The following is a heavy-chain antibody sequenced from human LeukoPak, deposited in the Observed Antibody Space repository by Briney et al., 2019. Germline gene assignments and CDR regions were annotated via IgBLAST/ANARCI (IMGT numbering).Heavy chain of an antibody. Sequence: GSLRLSCAASGFIFRSYAMNWVRQAPGKGLEWVSYITSSTRTIYYADSVKGRFTISRDNDKNSLYLQMSSLRDEDTAVYYCARGYYGSGSFFDYWGQGTLVTVSS. J-gene: IGHJ4*02. D-gene: IGHD3-10*01. CDR2: ITSSTRTI. CDR3: ARGYYGSGSFFDY. CDR1: GFIFRSYA. V-gene: IGHV3-48*02.